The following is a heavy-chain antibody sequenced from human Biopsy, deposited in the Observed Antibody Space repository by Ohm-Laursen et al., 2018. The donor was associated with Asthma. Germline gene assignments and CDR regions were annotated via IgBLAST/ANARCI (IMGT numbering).Heavy chain of an antibody. J-gene: IGHJ4*02. V-gene: IGHV1-69*01. D-gene: IGHD2-2*01. CDR2: INSVFGTT. CDR1: GGTFNTYV. Sequence: SSVKVSCKSLGGTFNTYVIGWVRQAPGQGLEWMGWINSVFGTTNYPQKFQDRATITADDSTSTVYMELSSLRSEDTAVYYCARKAGSCISRTCYSLDFWGQGTLVTVSS. CDR3: ARKAGSCISRTCYSLDF.